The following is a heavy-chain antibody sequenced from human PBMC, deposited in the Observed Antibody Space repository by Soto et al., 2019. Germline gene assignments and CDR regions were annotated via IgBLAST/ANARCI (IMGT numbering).Heavy chain of an antibody. Sequence: PGGSLRLSCAASGFSFGSYAMSWVRQAPGKGLEWVSAISGSGGSTYYAESVKGRFTISRDNSKNTLYLQMNSLRAEDTAVYYYAKDHIAVVTAIFDYWGQGTLVTVS. CDR1: GFSFGSYA. CDR3: AKDHIAVVTAIFDY. J-gene: IGHJ4*02. D-gene: IGHD2-21*02. CDR2: ISGSGGST. V-gene: IGHV3-23*01.